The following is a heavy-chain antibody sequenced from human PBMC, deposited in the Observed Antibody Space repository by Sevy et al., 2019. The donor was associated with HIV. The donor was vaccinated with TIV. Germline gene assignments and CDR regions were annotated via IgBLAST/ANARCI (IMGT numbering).Heavy chain of an antibody. CDR2: TYYRSKWYN. V-gene: IGHV6-1*01. CDR3: AREDRSGYDWDYYYGMDV. CDR1: GDSVSSNSAA. J-gene: IGHJ6*02. Sequence: LLKQSQTLSLTCAISGDSVSSNSAAWNWIRQSPSRGLEWLGRTYYRSKWYNDYAVSVKSRITINPDTSKNQFSLKLNSVTPEDTAVYYCAREDRSGYDWDYYYGMDVWGQGTTVTVSS. D-gene: IGHD5-12*01.